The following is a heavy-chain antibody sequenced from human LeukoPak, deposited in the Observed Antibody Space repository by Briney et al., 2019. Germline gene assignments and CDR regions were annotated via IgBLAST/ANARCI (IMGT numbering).Heavy chain of an antibody. Sequence: SETLSLTCTVSGGSISSYYWSWLRQPPGKGLEWIGFIYYSGSTHYKSSLKSRVTISVDTSKNQFSLRLTSVTAADTAVYYCARHSGSSPHYFDYWGQGTLVTVSS. J-gene: IGHJ4*02. D-gene: IGHD1-26*01. CDR1: GGSISSYY. V-gene: IGHV4-59*08. CDR3: ARHSGSSPHYFDY. CDR2: IYYSGST.